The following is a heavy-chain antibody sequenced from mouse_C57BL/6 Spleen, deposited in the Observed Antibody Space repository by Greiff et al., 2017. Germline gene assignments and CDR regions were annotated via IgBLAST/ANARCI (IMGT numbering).Heavy chain of an antibody. D-gene: IGHD2-3*01. CDR2: IDPAASET. J-gene: IGHJ2*01. CDR3: ARGNGYYDY. Sequence: QVQLQQPGAELVRPGSSVTLSCKASGYTFTSYWMHWVKQTPIQGLEWIGTIDPAASETPYNQKFKGKATLTADKSSSTAYMRLSSLTSEDSAVYYCARGNGYYDYWGQGTTLTVSS. CDR1: GYTFTSYW. V-gene: IGHV1-52*01.